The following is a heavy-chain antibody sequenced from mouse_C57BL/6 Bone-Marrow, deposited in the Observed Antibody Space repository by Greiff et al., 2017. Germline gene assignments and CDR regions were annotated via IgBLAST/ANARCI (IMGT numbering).Heavy chain of an antibody. J-gene: IGHJ3*01. CDR2: IRLKSDNYAT. CDR1: GFTFSNYW. CDR3: TALWGAY. D-gene: IGHD1-1*02. V-gene: IGHV6-3*01. Sequence: VQLQESGGGLVQPGGSMKLSCVASGFTFSNYWMNWVRQSPEKGLEWVAQIRLKSDNYATHYAESVKGRFTISRDDSKSSVYLQMNNLRAEDTGIYYCTALWGAYWGQGTLVTVSA.